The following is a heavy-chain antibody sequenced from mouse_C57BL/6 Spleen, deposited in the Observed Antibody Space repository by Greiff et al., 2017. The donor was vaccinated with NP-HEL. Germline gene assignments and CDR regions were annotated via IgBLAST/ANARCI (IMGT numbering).Heavy chain of an antibody. CDR2: IYPGSGSI. Sequence: QVQLQQSGAELVKPGASVKLSCKASGYTFTEYTIHWVKQRPGQGLEWIGWIYPGSGSIKYNEKFKDKATLTADKSSSPVYMELSRLTSEDAAVYFCARHEGQHSLRKGFDYWGQGTTLTVSS. D-gene: IGHD3-2*02. CDR1: GYTFTEYT. V-gene: IGHV1-62-2*01. J-gene: IGHJ2*01. CDR3: ARHEGQHSLRKGFDY.